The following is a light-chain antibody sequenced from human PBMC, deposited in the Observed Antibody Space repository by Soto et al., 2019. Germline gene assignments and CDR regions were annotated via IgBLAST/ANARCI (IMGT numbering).Light chain of an antibody. CDR2: GAS. CDR1: RDISNS. V-gene: IGKV1-12*01. Sequence: DIQMTQSPSSVSASVGDRLTITCRASRDISNSLAWYQQTPGKAPKLLLRGASSLHRGVSSRFSGGGAGTEFSLTTSSLQPEDFATYYCQQTSAFPRTFGQGTKVDVK. CDR3: QQTSAFPRT. J-gene: IGKJ1*01.